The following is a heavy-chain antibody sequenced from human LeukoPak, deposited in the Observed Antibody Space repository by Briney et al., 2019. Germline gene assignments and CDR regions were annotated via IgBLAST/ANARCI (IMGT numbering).Heavy chain of an antibody. Sequence: SETLSLTCTVSGGSLSSDNYYWSWIRQHPGKGLEWIGYIYYTGSTYYNLSLKSRVIISVDTSKNQFSLKLSSVTAADTAVYYCASSEATTTPPPYGMDVWGQGTTVTASS. D-gene: IGHD5-12*01. CDR2: IYYTGST. CDR3: ASSEATTTPPPYGMDV. CDR1: GGSLSSDNYY. V-gene: IGHV4-31*03. J-gene: IGHJ6*02.